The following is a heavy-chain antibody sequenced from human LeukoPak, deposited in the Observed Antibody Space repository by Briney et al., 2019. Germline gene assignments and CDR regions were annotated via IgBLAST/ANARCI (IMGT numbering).Heavy chain of an antibody. D-gene: IGHD3-16*01. CDR1: QFSFSDYA. CDR3: ARDFVGGSPYYFDV. V-gene: IGHV3-30*04. Sequence: GRFLRLSCAASQFSFSDYAMHWVRQAPDKGLEWVAVISDDGSINIYRDSVKGRFTISRDNSKNTLYLEMNSLRGEDTGLYYCARDFVGGSPYYFDVWGQGTLVTVSS. CDR2: ISDDGSIN. J-gene: IGHJ4*02.